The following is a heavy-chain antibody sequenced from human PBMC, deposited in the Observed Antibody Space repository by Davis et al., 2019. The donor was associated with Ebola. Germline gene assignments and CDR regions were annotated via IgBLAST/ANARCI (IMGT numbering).Heavy chain of an antibody. CDR2: ISGSGGST. D-gene: IGHD6-13*01. Sequence: GESLKISCAASGFTFSSYAMSWVRQAPGKGLEWVSAISGSGGSTYYADSVKGRFTISRDNSKNTLYLQMNSLRAEDTAVYYCAKDRIAAAGRKGADYWGQGTLVTVSS. CDR3: AKDRIAAAGRKGADY. V-gene: IGHV3-23*01. J-gene: IGHJ4*02. CDR1: GFTFSSYA.